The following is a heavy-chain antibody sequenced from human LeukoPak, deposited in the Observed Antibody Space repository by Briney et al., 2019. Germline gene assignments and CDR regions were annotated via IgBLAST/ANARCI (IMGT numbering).Heavy chain of an antibody. CDR1: GGTFSSYA. J-gene: IGHJ3*02. CDR2: IIPIFGTA. Sequence: GASVKVSCKASGGTFSSYAISWVRQAPGQGLEWMGGIIPIFGTANYAQKFQGRVTITADKSTSTAYMELSSLRSEDTAVYYCAKDIADAFDIWGQGTMVTVSS. D-gene: IGHD2-15*01. V-gene: IGHV1-69*06. CDR3: AKDIADAFDI.